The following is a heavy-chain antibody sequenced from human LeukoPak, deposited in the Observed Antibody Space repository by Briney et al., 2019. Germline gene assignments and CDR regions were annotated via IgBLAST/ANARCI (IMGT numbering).Heavy chain of an antibody. CDR2: IYYSGST. Sequence: SETLSLTCTVSGGSIGSGDDYWSWIRQPPGKGLEWIGYIYYSGSTYYNPSLKSRVTISVDTSKNQFSLKLSSVTAADTAVYYCARTMIVARRAFDIWGQGTMVTVSS. V-gene: IGHV4-30-4*08. D-gene: IGHD3-22*01. CDR3: ARTMIVARRAFDI. J-gene: IGHJ3*02. CDR1: GGSIGSGDDY.